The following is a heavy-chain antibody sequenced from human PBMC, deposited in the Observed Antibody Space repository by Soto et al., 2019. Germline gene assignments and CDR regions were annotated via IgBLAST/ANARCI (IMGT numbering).Heavy chain of an antibody. Sequence: QMQLVQSGPEVKKPGTSVKVSCKASGFTFTSSAVQWVRQARGQRLEWIGWIVVGSGNTNYAQMFQERATITRDKSTSTAYMELSSLRFEDTAVYYCAAAGYCSGGTCYSFDYWGQGTLVTVSS. CDR1: GFTFTSSA. J-gene: IGHJ4*02. CDR2: IVVGSGNT. V-gene: IGHV1-58*01. D-gene: IGHD2-15*01. CDR3: AAAGYCSGGTCYSFDY.